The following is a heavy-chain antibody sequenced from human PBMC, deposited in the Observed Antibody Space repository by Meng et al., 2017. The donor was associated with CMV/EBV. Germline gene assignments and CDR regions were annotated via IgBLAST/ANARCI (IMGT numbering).Heavy chain of an antibody. Sequence: GESLKISCAASGFTFSSYAMHWVRQAPGKGLEWVAVISYDGSNKYYADSVKGRFTISRDNSKNTLYLQMNSLRAEDTAVYYCARDKVLQGATYYYYYGMDVWGQGTTVTVSS. CDR2: ISYDGSNK. D-gene: IGHD4/OR15-4a*01. V-gene: IGHV3-30-3*01. CDR1: GFTFSSYA. CDR3: ARDKVLQGATYYYYYGMDV. J-gene: IGHJ6*02.